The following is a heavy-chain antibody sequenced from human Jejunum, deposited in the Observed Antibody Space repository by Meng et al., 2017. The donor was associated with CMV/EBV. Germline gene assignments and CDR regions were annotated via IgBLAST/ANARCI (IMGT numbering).Heavy chain of an antibody. CDR1: GYTFTTYY. Sequence: SGYTFTTYYMHWVRQAPGQGLEWMGVINPSGGLTDYTQKFQGRVTVTRDTSTSTVYMDLSSLRSEDTAVYYCARGQSTLWWYNIDYWGQGTLVTVPQ. CDR3: ARGQSTLWWYNIDY. D-gene: IGHD4-23*01. CDR2: INPSGGLT. J-gene: IGHJ4*02. V-gene: IGHV1-46*01.